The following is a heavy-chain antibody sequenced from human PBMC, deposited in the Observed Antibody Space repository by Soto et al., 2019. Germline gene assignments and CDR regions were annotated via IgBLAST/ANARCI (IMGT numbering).Heavy chain of an antibody. V-gene: IGHV3-53*01. CDR1: GFTVSNNY. D-gene: IGHD3-10*01. CDR2: IYSGGYT. Sequence: EVQLVESGGGLIQPGGSLRLSCAVSGFTVSNNYMSWVRQAPGKGLEGVSVIYSGGYTAYGDSVKGRFTISRDNSKNNLIPKMDSAGAAGRAGDCGAAQPGGGGYWGQGTLVTVSS. J-gene: IGHJ4*02. CDR3: AAQPGGGGY.